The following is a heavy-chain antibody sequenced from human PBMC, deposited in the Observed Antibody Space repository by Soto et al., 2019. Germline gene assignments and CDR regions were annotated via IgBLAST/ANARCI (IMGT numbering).Heavy chain of an antibody. Sequence: GASVKVSCKTSGFTFSNSAVQWVRQARGQRLEWIAWIVVGSHNTNHAQNFKGRLTVTTDTSTSTAYMELTGLTSEDTAIYYCAAEFYSGGRCCSFDLWGQGTMVTVSS. CDR1: GFTFSNSA. V-gene: IGHV1-58*01. CDR2: IVVGSHNT. D-gene: IGHD2-15*01. CDR3: AAEFYSGGRCCSFDL. J-gene: IGHJ3*01.